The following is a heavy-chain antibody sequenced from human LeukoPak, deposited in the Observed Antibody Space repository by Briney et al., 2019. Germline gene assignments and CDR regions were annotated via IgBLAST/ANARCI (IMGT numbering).Heavy chain of an antibody. CDR2: INPNSGGT. CDR3: ARRGPAAMYAFDI. CDR1: GYTFTGYY. V-gene: IGHV1-2*02. J-gene: IGHJ3*02. D-gene: IGHD2-2*01. Sequence: GASVKVSCKASGYTFTGYYMHWVRQAPGQGLEWMGWINPNSGGTNYAQKFQGRVTMTRDTSISTAYMELSRLRSDDTAVYYCARRGPAAMYAFDIWGQGTMLTVSS.